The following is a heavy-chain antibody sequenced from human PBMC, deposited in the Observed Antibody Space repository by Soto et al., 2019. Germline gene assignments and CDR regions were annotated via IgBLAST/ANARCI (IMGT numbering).Heavy chain of an antibody. J-gene: IGHJ4*02. CDR1: GFTFSSYS. D-gene: IGHD4-17*01. CDR2: ISSSSSYI. Sequence: GGSLRLSCAASGFTFSSYSMNWVRQAPGKGLEWVSSISSSSSYIYYADSVKGRFTISRDNAKNSLYLQMNSLRAEDTAVYYCAREGNYGDYAWFDYWGQGTLVTVSS. CDR3: AREGNYGDYAWFDY. V-gene: IGHV3-21*01.